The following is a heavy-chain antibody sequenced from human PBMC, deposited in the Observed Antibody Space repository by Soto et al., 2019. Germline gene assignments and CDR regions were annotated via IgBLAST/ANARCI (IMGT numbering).Heavy chain of an antibody. CDR1: GYTFTGYY. Sequence: CKASGYTFTGYYMHWVRQAPGQGLEWMGWINPNSGGTNYAQKFQGRVTMTRDTSISTAYMELSRLRSDDTAVYYCARPMGIAAAGDYWGQGTLVTVSS. V-gene: IGHV1-2*02. CDR2: INPNSGGT. CDR3: ARPMGIAAAGDY. D-gene: IGHD6-13*01. J-gene: IGHJ4*02.